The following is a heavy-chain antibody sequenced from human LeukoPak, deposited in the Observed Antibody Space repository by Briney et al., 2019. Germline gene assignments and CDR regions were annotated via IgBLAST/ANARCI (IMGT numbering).Heavy chain of an antibody. D-gene: IGHD3-22*01. CDR3: ARRRYYDSSGYYKKNYYYYGMDV. V-gene: IGHV5-51*01. J-gene: IGHJ6*02. CDR1: GYSFTSYW. Sequence: GESLKISCKGSGYSFTSYWIGWVRQMPGKGLEWMGIIYPGDSDTRYSPSFQGQVTISADKSISTAYLQWSSLKASDTAMYYCARRRYYDSSGYYKKNYYYYGMDVWGQGTTVTVSS. CDR2: IYPGDSDT.